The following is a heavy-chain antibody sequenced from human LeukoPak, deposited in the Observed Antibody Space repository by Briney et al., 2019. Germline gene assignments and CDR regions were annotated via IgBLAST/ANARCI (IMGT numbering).Heavy chain of an antibody. Sequence: SETLSLTCTVSGGSITTTTNSWDWVRQAPGKGLEWVGSIYYSGSTYYNPSLKSRVTVSVDVSKNHFSLILTSVTAADTAVYYYARRNTGWFDPWGQGTLVTVSS. CDR2: IYYSGST. J-gene: IGHJ5*02. CDR1: GGSITTTTNS. D-gene: IGHD5-18*01. CDR3: ARRNTGWFDP. V-gene: IGHV4-39*02.